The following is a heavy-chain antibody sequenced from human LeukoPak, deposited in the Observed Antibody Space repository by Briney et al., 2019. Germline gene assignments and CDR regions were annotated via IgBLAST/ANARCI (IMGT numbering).Heavy chain of an antibody. CDR3: AKHDGSSWAY. D-gene: IGHD6-13*01. CDR2: IYSSGIT. Sequence: PSETLSLTCTVSGGSISGYYWSWIRQPPGKGLEWIGYIYSSGITDYNPSLKSRVTISEDTSKNQFYLRLGSVTAADTALYYCAKHDGSSWAYWGQGTLVTVSS. CDR1: GGSISGYY. V-gene: IGHV4-59*08. J-gene: IGHJ4*02.